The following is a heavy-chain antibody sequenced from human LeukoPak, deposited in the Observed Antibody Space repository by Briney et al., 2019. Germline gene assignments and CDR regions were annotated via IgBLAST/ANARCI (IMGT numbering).Heavy chain of an antibody. CDR2: ITSGGST. CDR3: ARDLISGPATHDS. Sequence: PGGSLRPYCAASGFTFSPYSMNWVRQAPGKGLEWVSVITSGGSTYFADSVKGRFTVSRDNSKNTLSLQMNSLRVEDTAVYYCARDLISGPATHDSWGQGALVTVSS. D-gene: IGHD2-15*01. J-gene: IGHJ4*02. CDR1: GFTFSPYS. V-gene: IGHV3-66*01.